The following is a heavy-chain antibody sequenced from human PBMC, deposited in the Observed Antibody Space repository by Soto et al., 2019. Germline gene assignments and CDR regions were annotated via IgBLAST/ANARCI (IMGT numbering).Heavy chain of an antibody. D-gene: IGHD3-16*02. CDR1: GGPVNRGGHY. J-gene: IGHJ4*02. CDR3: AREATYDYIWGSYRSPALYYFDY. CDR2: IYYTGRT. V-gene: IGHV4-61*08. Sequence: LPENPSLTCTVSGGPVNRGGHYWSWFRQHPGKGLEWIGYIYYTGRTDYNPSLKSRVTISVDTSKNQFSLKLSSVTAADTAVYYCAREATYDYIWGSYRSPALYYFDYWGQGTRVTISS.